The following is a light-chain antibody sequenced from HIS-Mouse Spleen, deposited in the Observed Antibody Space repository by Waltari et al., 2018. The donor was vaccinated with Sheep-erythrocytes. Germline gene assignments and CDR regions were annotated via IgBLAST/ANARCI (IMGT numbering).Light chain of an antibody. CDR3: MQALQGFT. CDR1: QSLLHSNGYNY. V-gene: IGKV2-28*01. Sequence: DIVMTQSPLSLPVTPGEPASISCRSSQSLLHSNGYNYLDWYLQKPGQSPQLPIYLGSNRASGVPDRFSGSGSGTDFTLKISRVEAEDVGVYYCMQALQGFTFGPGTKVDIK. J-gene: IGKJ3*01. CDR2: LGS.